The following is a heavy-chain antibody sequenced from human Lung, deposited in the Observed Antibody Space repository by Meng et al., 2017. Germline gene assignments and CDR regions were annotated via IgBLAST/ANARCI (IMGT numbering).Heavy chain of an antibody. V-gene: IGHV4-4*02. Sequence: QVQLQESGPGLVKPSGLLSLTCAVFGGSISSRNWWSWVRQSPGKGLEWIGEIYHSGRTNYNPSLESRVTISLDKSQNHFSLKVKSVTAADTAVYYCVRGGQDQAYYDFWSGPFDPWGQGTLVTVSS. CDR1: GGSISSRNW. D-gene: IGHD3-3*01. CDR2: IYHSGRT. CDR3: VRGGQDQAYYDFWSGPFDP. J-gene: IGHJ5*02.